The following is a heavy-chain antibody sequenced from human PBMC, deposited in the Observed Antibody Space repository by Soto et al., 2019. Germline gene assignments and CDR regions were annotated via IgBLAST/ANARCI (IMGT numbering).Heavy chain of an antibody. CDR1: GSTFTSYG. Sequence: ASVKVSCKASGSTFTSYGISWVRQAPGQGLGWMGWIRAYNGNTNCAQTRPGRVTMTSETCTCPAYHEIRSLRPVVSVVHSRARDPPSSSILVDYYHYGMDVWRQGTTVTVSS. D-gene: IGHD6-13*01. CDR2: IRAYNGNT. CDR3: ARDPPSSSILVDYYHYGMDV. V-gene: IGHV1-18*04. J-gene: IGHJ6*02.